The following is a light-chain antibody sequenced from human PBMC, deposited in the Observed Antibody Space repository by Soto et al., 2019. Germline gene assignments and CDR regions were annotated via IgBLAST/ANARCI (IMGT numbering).Light chain of an antibody. Sequence: DIQMTQSPSTLSASLGDRVTITCRASQSFGDSLAWYQQRPGKAPNLLIYKASTLEGGVPSRFSGSGSGTQFTLTITSLQPDDFATYYCQFYNSYSRTFGQGTKVEVK. V-gene: IGKV1-5*03. J-gene: IGKJ1*01. CDR3: QFYNSYSRT. CDR2: KAS. CDR1: QSFGDS.